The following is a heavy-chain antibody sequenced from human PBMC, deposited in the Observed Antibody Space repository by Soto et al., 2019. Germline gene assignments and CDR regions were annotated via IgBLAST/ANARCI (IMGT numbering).Heavy chain of an antibody. D-gene: IGHD4-4*01. CDR2: ISSSSSYI. Sequence: PGGSLRLSCAASGFPFSSYSMNWVRQAPGKGLEWVSSISSSSSYIYYADSVKGRFTISRDNAKNSLYLQMNSLRAEDTAVYYCAREAYDYSNYEYYYYYMDVWGKGTTVTVSS. CDR1: GFPFSSYS. J-gene: IGHJ6*03. CDR3: AREAYDYSNYEYYYYYMDV. V-gene: IGHV3-21*01.